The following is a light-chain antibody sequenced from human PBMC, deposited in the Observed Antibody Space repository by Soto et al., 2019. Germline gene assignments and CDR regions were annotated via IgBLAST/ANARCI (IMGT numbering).Light chain of an antibody. J-gene: IGLJ2*01. Sequence: QSALTQPASVSGSPGQSITISCTGTSSDVGGYNYVSWYQQHPGKAPELMIYEVSNRPSGVSNRFSGSKSGNTASLTISGLQAEDEADYYCSSYTSSSTPVFGGGTKLTV. CDR1: SSDVGGYNY. CDR3: SSYTSSSTPV. V-gene: IGLV2-14*01. CDR2: EVS.